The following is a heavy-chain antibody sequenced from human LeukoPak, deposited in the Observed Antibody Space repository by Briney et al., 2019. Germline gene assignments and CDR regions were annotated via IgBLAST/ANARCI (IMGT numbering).Heavy chain of an antibody. J-gene: IGHJ3*02. V-gene: IGHV4-59*08. CDR3: ARHIVVVPAAKEYDAFDI. CDR2: IYYSGST. D-gene: IGHD2-2*01. Sequence: PSETLSLTCTVSGGSISSYYWSWIRQPPGKGLEWIGYIYYSGSTNYNPSLKSRVTISVDTSKNQFSLKLSSVTAADTAVYYCARHIVVVPAAKEYDAFDIWGQGTMVTVSS. CDR1: GGSISSYY.